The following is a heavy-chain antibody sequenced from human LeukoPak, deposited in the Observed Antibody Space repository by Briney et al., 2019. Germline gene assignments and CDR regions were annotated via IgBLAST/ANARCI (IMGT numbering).Heavy chain of an antibody. D-gene: IGHD1-26*01. CDR1: GYTFTGYY. CDR2: INPNSGGT. CDR3: ARALSGSYYMGY. V-gene: IGHV1-2*02. J-gene: IGHJ4*02. Sequence: ASVKVPCKASGYTFTGYYMHWVRQAPGQRLEWMGWINPNSGGTNYAQKFQGRVTMTRDTSISTAYMELSRLRSDDTAVYYCARALSGSYYMGYWGQGTLATVSS.